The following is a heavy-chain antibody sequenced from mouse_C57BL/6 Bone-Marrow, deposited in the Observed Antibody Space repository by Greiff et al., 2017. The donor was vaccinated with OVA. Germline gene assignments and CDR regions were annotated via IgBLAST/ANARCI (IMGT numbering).Heavy chain of an antibody. CDR3: AREDGNYFAWFAY. V-gene: IGHV5-4*01. D-gene: IGHD2-1*01. Sequence: DVKLVESGGGLVKPGGSLKLSCAASGFTFSSYAMSWVRQTPVKRLEWVATISDGGSYTYYPDNVKGRFTISRDNAKNNLYLQLSHLKSEDTARYYCAREDGNYFAWFAYWGQGTLVTVSA. J-gene: IGHJ3*01. CDR1: GFTFSSYA. CDR2: ISDGGSYT.